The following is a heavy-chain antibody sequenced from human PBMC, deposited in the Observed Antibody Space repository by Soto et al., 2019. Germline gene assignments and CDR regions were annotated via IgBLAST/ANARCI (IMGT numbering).Heavy chain of an antibody. Sequence: QVQLVQSGAEVKKPGSSVKVSCKASGGTFSRYSITWVRQAPGHGLEWIGRIIPIFGIASYAQKFLGRVTMTADESTSTAYMELSSLRSDDTAVYYCAREDRDRETGLVPAAIDGMDVWGQGTTVTVSS. J-gene: IGHJ6*02. CDR1: GGTFSRYS. CDR3: AREDRDRETGLVPAAIDGMDV. V-gene: IGHV1-69*08. CDR2: IIPIFGIA. D-gene: IGHD2-2*01.